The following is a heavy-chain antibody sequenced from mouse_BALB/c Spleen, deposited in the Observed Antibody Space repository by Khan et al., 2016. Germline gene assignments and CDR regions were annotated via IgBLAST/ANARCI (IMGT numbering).Heavy chain of an antibody. J-gene: IGHJ2*01. CDR3: ALRGWYGYYFDS. Sequence: EVQLQESGPGLVKPSQSLSLTCTVTDYSITSDYAWNWIRQFPGNKLEWMGYISYSGITRYNPSLKSRISITRDTSKNQFFLQLNSVTTEDTATYYCALRGWYGYYFDSWGQGTTLTVSS. D-gene: IGHD2-10*02. CDR1: DYSITSDYA. V-gene: IGHV3-2*02. CDR2: ISYSGIT.